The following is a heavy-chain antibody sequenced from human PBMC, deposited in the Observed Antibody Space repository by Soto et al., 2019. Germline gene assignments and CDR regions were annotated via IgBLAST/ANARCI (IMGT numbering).Heavy chain of an antibody. CDR1: GFTFSSYS. Sequence: EVQLVEAGGGLVKPGGSLRLSCAASGFTFSSYSMNWVRQAPGKGLEWVSSISSSSSYIYYADSVKGRFTISRDNAKTLLYLQMNSLRAEDTAVYYCARDEAYYYANVDYWGQGTLVTVSS. CDR3: ARDEAYYYANVDY. D-gene: IGHD3-10*01. CDR2: ISSSSSYI. J-gene: IGHJ4*02. V-gene: IGHV3-21*01.